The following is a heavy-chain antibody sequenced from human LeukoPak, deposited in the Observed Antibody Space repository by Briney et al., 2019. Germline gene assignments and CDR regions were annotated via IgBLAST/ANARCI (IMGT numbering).Heavy chain of an antibody. CDR1: GYTFTSYG. Sequence: GASVKVSCKASGYTFTSYGISWVRQAPGQGLEWMGWISAYNGNTNYAQELQGRVTMTTDTSTSTAYMELRSLRSDDTAVYYCALIPYCTTITWYYFDYWGQGTLVTVSS. V-gene: IGHV1-18*01. J-gene: IGHJ4*02. CDR2: ISAYNGNT. D-gene: IGHD2-8*01. CDR3: ALIPYCTTITWYYFDY.